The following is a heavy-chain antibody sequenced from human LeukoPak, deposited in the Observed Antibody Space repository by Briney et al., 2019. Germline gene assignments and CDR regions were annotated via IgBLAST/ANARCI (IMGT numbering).Heavy chain of an antibody. CDR3: AREISRFGI. J-gene: IGHJ4*02. CDR1: GFTVSSSNY. V-gene: IGHV3-66*01. CDR2: IYTGGTP. D-gene: IGHD3-16*01. Sequence: PGGSLRLSCAASGFTVSSSNYMNWVRQAPGKGLEWVSGIYTGGTPYYTDYVKGRFTISRDNPNNTLYLQMQSLRAEDTAVYYCAREISRFGIWGQGTLVTVSS.